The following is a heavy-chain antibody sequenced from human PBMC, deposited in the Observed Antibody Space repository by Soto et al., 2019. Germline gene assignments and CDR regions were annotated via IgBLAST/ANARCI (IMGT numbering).Heavy chain of an antibody. V-gene: IGHV3-23*01. J-gene: IGHJ3*02. D-gene: IGHD1-26*01. CDR1: GFTFSSYA. CDR3: AKDSPDSAGYKEDGFEI. Sequence: HPGGSLRLPCEVSGFTFSSYAMSWVRQAPGRGLEWLSSISGSGGSTYHADSVNGRFTISRDNSKNTVVLQMNSLRAEDTAVYYCAKDSPDSAGYKEDGFEIWGQGSLVTVSS. CDR2: ISGSGGST.